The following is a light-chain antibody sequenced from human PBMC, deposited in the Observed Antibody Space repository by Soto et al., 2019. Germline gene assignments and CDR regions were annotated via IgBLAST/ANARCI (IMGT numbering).Light chain of an antibody. CDR1: QSISSY. Sequence: DIQMTQSPSSLSASVGDRVTITCRASQSISSYLNWYQQKPGKAPKLLIYAASSLQSGVPSRFSGSASGTDLTLTISSLQPEEFATYYCQQSYSTPAPTFGGGTKVEIK. CDR3: QQSYSTPAPT. J-gene: IGKJ4*01. CDR2: AAS. V-gene: IGKV1-39*01.